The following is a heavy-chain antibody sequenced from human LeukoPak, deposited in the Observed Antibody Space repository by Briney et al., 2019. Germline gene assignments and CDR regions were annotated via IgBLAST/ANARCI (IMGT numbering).Heavy chain of an antibody. CDR1: GFTFISYY. V-gene: IGHV3-7*01. CDR2: IKQDGSAK. J-gene: IGHJ4*02. D-gene: IGHD6-19*01. Sequence: GGSLRLSCAASGFTFISYYMNWVRQAPGKGLEWVANIKQDGSAKYYVDSVKGRFTISRDNANNALYLQMNSLTAEDTAVYYCARDGYSSGSFDYWGQGTPVTVSS. CDR3: ARDGYSSGSFDY.